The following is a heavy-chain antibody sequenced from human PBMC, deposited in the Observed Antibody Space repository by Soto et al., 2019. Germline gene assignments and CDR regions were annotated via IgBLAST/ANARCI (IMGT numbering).Heavy chain of an antibody. CDR3: ARLQGDMVPLIYAAPGYVVDY. CDR1: GYSFINYG. D-gene: IGHD2-8*01. Sequence: QVQLVQSGAEVKKPGASVKVSCNTSGYSFINYGITWVRQAPGQGLEWMGWISVDSGSTNYALNLQGRVTMTTDTSTNTAYMEMTRLITDDPAVYYCARLQGDMVPLIYAAPGYVVDYWGQGTLVTVAS. J-gene: IGHJ4*02. CDR2: ISVDSGST. V-gene: IGHV1-18*01.